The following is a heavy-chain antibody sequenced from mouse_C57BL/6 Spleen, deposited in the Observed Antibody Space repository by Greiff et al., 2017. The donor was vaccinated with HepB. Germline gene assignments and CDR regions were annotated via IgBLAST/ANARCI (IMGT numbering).Heavy chain of an antibody. Sequence: QVQLQQSGAELVKPGASVKMSCKASGYTFTTYPIEWMKQNHGKSLEWIGNFHPYNDDTKYNEKFKGKATLTVEKSSSTVYLELSRLTSDDSAVYYCARRYVSRGRYWYFAVWGTGTTVTVSS. V-gene: IGHV1-47*01. D-gene: IGHD2-14*01. CDR2: FHPYNDDT. CDR1: GYTFTTYP. J-gene: IGHJ1*03. CDR3: ARRYVSRGRYWYFAV.